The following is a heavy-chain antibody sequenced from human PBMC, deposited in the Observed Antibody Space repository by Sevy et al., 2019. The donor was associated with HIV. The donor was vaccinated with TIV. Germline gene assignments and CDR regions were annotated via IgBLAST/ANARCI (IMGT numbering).Heavy chain of an antibody. CDR2: ISAYTADT. CDR1: GYTFTSYA. V-gene: IGHV1-18*01. D-gene: IGHD3-22*01. CDR3: ARGGDSSGLSYYYFGMDV. Sequence: ASVKVSCKASGYTFTSYAISWVRQAPGQGLEWMGWISAYTADTNYAQNLQDRVTMTTDTSTNTAYMELRNRRSDDTALYYCARGGDSSGLSYYYFGMDVWGQGTTVTVSS. J-gene: IGHJ6*02.